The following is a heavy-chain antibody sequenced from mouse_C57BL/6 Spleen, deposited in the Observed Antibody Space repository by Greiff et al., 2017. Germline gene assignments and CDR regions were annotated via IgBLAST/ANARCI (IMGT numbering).Heavy chain of an antibody. J-gene: IGHJ4*01. CDR1: GFTFSSYA. CDR3: ARARYYGSSPLAMDY. CDR2: ISDGGSYT. D-gene: IGHD1-1*01. Sequence: EVQVVESGGGLVKPGGSLKLSCAASGFTFSSYAMSWVRQTPEKRLEWVATISDGGSYTYYPDNVKGRFTISRDNAKNNLYLQMSHLKSEDTAMYYCARARYYGSSPLAMDYWGQGTSVTVSS. V-gene: IGHV5-4*01.